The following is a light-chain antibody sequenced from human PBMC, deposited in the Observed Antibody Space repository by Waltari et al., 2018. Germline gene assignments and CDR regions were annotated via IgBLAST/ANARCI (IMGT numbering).Light chain of an antibody. J-gene: IGKJ4*01. V-gene: IGKV1-12*01. Sequence: DIQMTQSPSSLSASVGDRVTISCQASRDISNWLAWYQQKPGGAPKLLIYAASTLQGGVPSRFSGSGSGTEFTLTISSLQPEDFATYFCQQHNSYPTFGGGTTVEIK. CDR3: QQHNSYPT. CDR1: RDISNW. CDR2: AAS.